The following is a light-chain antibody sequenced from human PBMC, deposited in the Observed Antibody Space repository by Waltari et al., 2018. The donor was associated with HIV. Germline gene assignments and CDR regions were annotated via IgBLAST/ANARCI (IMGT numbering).Light chain of an antibody. Sequence: SYELTQPHSVSVSPGQAATITCAGDKWEDKYVCWYPQKPGGSPVLFIYQDDKRLSGIPDRFSCSNSGNTATLTISGTQTMDEADYYCQAWDSGTGVFGTGTTVTVL. CDR1: KWEDKY. CDR3: QAWDSGTGV. J-gene: IGLJ1*01. CDR2: QDD. V-gene: IGLV3-1*01.